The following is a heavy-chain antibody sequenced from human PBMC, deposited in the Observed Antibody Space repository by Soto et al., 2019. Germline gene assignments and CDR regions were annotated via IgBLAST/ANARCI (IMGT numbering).Heavy chain of an antibody. D-gene: IGHD1-26*01. CDR3: ARERQWEPLLY. CDR1: GYTFTNYG. Sequence: QVRLVQSGAEVKRPGASVRVSCKASGYTFTNYGITWVRQVPGQGLEWMGWASAYNRNTNYGQKFEDRVIMTTDTSTGTAHMELRSLRYDDTALYFCARERQWEPLLYWGQGTLVTVSS. CDR2: ASAYNRNT. J-gene: IGHJ4*02. V-gene: IGHV1-18*01.